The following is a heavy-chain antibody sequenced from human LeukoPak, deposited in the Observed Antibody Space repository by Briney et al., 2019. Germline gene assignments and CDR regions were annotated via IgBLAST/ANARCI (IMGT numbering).Heavy chain of an antibody. V-gene: IGHV2-5*02. CDR3: AHKGHDYSDTSGYSH. J-gene: IGHJ4*02. Sequence: SGPTLVKPTQTLTLTCTFSGFSLSTSGVGVARIRQPPGKALEWLALIYWDGNRRYSPSLKSRLTITKDTSKNQVVLTMTNVDPVDTGTYYCAHKGHDYSDTSGYSHWGQGTLVTVSS. CDR2: IYWDGNR. CDR1: GFSLSTSGVG. D-gene: IGHD3-22*01.